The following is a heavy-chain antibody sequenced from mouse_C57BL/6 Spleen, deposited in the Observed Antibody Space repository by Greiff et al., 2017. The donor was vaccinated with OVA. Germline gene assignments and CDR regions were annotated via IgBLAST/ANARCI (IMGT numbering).Heavy chain of an antibody. D-gene: IGHD6-1*01. J-gene: IGHJ4*01. CDR1: GYTFTSYW. V-gene: IGHV1-69*01. CDR3: ARGLWGAMDD. Sequence: QVQLQQPGAELVMPGASVKLSCKASGYTFTSYWMHWVKQRPGQGLEWIGEIDPSDSYTNYNQKFKGKSTLTVDKSSSTAYMQLSSLTAEDSAVYYCARGLWGAMDDWGQGTSVTVSS. CDR2: IDPSDSYT.